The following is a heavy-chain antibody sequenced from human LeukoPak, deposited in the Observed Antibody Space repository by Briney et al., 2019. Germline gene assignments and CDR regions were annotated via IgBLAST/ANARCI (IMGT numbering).Heavy chain of an antibody. V-gene: IGHV5-51*01. J-gene: IGHJ4*02. CDR1: GYSFTSYW. CDR3: ARLILGKSSGWYFDY. CDR2: IYPGDSDT. D-gene: IGHD6-19*01. Sequence: GESLKISCQGSGYSFTSYWIGWVRQMPGKGLEWMGIIYPGDSDTRYSPSFQGQVTISADKSISTAYLQWSSLKASDTAMYYCARLILGKSSGWYFDYWGQGTLVTVSS.